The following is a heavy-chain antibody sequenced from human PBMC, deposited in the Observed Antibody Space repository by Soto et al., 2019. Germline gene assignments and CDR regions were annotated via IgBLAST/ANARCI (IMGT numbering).Heavy chain of an antibody. CDR2: ISWNSGSI. CDR1: GFTFDDYA. J-gene: IGHJ3*02. D-gene: IGHD6-6*01. V-gene: IGHV3-9*01. Sequence: GGSLRLSCAASGFTFDDYAMHWVRQAPGKGLEWVSGISWNSGSIGYADSVKGRFTISRDNAKNSLYLQMNSLRAEDTALYYCAKDKTALAAFIAAHAFDIWGQGTMVTVSS. CDR3: AKDKTALAAFIAAHAFDI.